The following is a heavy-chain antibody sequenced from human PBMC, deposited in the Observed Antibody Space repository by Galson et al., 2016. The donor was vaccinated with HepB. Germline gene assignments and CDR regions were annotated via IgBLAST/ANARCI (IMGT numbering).Heavy chain of an antibody. CDR1: GYTFTTYG. V-gene: IGHV1-3*01. J-gene: IGHJ4*02. CDR3: ARDRRLIWSDY. Sequence: SVKVSCKASGYTFTTYGIHWVRQAPGQRLEWMGWISAGNDDTRYSQNLQDRVTITRDTSASTAYMELSSLTSEDTAVYYCARDRRLIWSDYWGQGTLVTVSS. D-gene: IGHD2-8*01. CDR2: ISAGNDDT.